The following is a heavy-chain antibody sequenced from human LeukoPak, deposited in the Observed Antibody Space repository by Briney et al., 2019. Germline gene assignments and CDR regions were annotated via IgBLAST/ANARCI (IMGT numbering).Heavy chain of an antibody. CDR2: INHRGDT. CDR1: GGSLSFYY. Sequence: SETLSLTCAVYGGSLSFYYWSWIRQSPGKGLEWIAEINHRGDTNYNPSVKSRVTLSVDTSKNQFSLKVTSLTPADTAVYYCARAPTISETGYFDYWGQGTLVTVSS. V-gene: IGHV4-34*01. D-gene: IGHD1-1*01. J-gene: IGHJ4*03. CDR3: ARAPTISETGYFDY.